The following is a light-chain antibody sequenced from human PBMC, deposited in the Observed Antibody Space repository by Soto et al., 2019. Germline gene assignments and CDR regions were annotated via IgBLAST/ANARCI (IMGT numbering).Light chain of an antibody. CDR1: QDINRW. CDR2: NAD. V-gene: IGKV1-5*01. J-gene: IGKJ1*01. Sequence: DIQMTPSPSTLSAFVGDRVTITCRASQDINRWLAWYQQKPGEAPKILIYNADTLESGVPSRFSGSGYGTEFILTISSLQPDDFATYYCQQFSLYWAFGQGTKVDIK. CDR3: QQFSLYWA.